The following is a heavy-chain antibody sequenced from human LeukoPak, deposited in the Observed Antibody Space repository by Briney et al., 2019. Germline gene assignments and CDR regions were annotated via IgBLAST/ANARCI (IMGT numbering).Heavy chain of an antibody. V-gene: IGHV3-30-3*01. Sequence: GGSLRLSCAASGFTFSNHWMHWVRQAPGKGLEWVAVISYDGSNKYYADSVKGRFTISRDNSKNTLYLQMNSLRAEDTAVYYCARDPQQWLVFKYFQHWGQGTLVTVSS. D-gene: IGHD6-19*01. CDR3: ARDPQQWLVFKYFQH. CDR2: ISYDGSNK. J-gene: IGHJ1*01. CDR1: GFTFSNHW.